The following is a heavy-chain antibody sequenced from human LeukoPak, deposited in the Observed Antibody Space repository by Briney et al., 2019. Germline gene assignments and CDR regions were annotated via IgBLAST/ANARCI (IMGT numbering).Heavy chain of an antibody. Sequence: SETLSLTCTVSGGSISSSSYYWGWIRQPPGKGLEWIGSIYYSGSTYYNPSLKSRVTISVDTSKNQFSLKLSSVTAADTAVYYCAREDGVGRREYYDFWSGYYGIAWFDPWGQGTLVTVSS. CDR1: GGSISSSSYY. CDR2: IYYSGST. J-gene: IGHJ5*02. V-gene: IGHV4-39*07. CDR3: AREDGVGRREYYDFWSGYYGIAWFDP. D-gene: IGHD3-3*01.